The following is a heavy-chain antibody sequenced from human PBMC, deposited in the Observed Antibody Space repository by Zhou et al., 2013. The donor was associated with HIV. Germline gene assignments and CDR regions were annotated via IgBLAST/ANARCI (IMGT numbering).Heavy chain of an antibody. CDR1: GYTFATSG. D-gene: IGHD1-1*01. Sequence: QIQLVQSGAEVKKPGASVKVSCKASGYTFATSGVNWLRQAPGQGLEWMGLINPGIGTTYYAEKFQGRVTMTRDTSTNTVNMQLGTLTSEDTAVYFCNRGMQRWVNDAFDIWGQGTMVTVSS. CDR3: NRGMQRWVNDAFDI. V-gene: IGHV1-46*03. CDR2: INPGIGTT. J-gene: IGHJ3*02.